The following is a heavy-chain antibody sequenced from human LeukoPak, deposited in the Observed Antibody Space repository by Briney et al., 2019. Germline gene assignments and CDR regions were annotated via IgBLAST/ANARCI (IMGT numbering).Heavy chain of an antibody. D-gene: IGHD5-18*01. J-gene: IGHJ4*02. Sequence: PGGSLRLSCAAAGFTFSNAWMSWVRQAPGKGLEWVGRIKSKTDGGTIDYAAPVKGRFTISRDDSEDTLYLQMNSLKTEDTALYYCTRYRDGSYYFDYWGQGTLVTVSS. CDR1: GFTFSNAW. V-gene: IGHV3-15*01. CDR3: TRYRDGSYYFDY. CDR2: IKSKTDGGTI.